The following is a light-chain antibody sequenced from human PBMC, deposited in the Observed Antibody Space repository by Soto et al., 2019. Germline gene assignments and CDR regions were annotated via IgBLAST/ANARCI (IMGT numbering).Light chain of an antibody. V-gene: IGKV1-39*01. J-gene: IGKJ2*01. CDR1: QSISIY. Sequence: DIQMTQSPSSLSASVGDRVTITCRASQSISIYLNWYQQKPGKAPKFLLYAASNLQSGVPSRFSSGASGTDFTLTISSLQPEDFATYYCQQSYITPYTFGQGTKLEIK. CDR2: AAS. CDR3: QQSYITPYT.